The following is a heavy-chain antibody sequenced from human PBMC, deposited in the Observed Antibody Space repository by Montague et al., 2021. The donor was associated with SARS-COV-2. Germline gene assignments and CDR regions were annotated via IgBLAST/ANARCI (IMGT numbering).Heavy chain of an antibody. CDR3: ARDPWRITIFGVVTRYGMDV. J-gene: IGHJ6*02. CDR1: GGSVGSGSYY. Sequence: SETLSLTCIVSGGSVGSGSYYWSWIRQPPGQGLEWIGYIYYSGSTNYNPSLKSRVTISVDTFKNQFSLKLSSVTAADTAVYYCARDPWRITIFGVVTRYGMDVWGQGTTVTVSS. D-gene: IGHD3-3*01. CDR2: IYYSGST. V-gene: IGHV4-61*01.